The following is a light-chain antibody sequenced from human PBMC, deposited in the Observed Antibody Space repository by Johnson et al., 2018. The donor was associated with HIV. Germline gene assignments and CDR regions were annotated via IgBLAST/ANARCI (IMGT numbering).Light chain of an antibody. CDR3: GTWDNSLSIGYV. Sequence: QSILTQPPSVSAAPGQRVTISCSGRGSNIGSHYVSWYQQLPGTAPKLLIFENDKRPSGIPDRFSGSKSGTSATLGITGLQAGDEAEYYCGTWDNSLSIGYVLRTGTKVTVL. V-gene: IGLV1-51*02. CDR2: END. CDR1: GSNIGSHY. J-gene: IGLJ1*01.